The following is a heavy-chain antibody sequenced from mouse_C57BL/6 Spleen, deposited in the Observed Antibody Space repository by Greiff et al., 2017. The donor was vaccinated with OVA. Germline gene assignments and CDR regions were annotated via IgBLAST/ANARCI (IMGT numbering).Heavy chain of an antibody. CDR2: INPNNGGT. CDR1: GYTFTDYY. CDR3: ARSYYYDRAYAMDY. J-gene: IGHJ4*01. Sequence: VQLQQSGPELVKPGASVKISCKASGYTFTDYYMNWVKQSHGKSLEWIVDINPNNGGTSYTQKFKGKATLTVDKSSSPAYMELRSLTSEDSAVYYCARSYYYDRAYAMDYWGQGTSVTVSS. V-gene: IGHV1-26*01. D-gene: IGHD1-1*01.